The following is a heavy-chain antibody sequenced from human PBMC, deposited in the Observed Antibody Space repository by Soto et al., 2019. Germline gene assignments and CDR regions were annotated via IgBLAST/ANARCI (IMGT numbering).Heavy chain of an antibody. J-gene: IGHJ4*02. Sequence: GGSLRLSCAASGITFSSYWMSWVRQAPGKGLEWVATIKQDGSEKYYVDSVKGRFTISRDNSKNTLYLQMNSLRAEDTAVFYCAKEWVITFGGVIASHFDYWGQGTLVTVSS. CDR3: AKEWVITFGGVIASHFDY. V-gene: IGHV3-7*01. D-gene: IGHD3-16*02. CDR1: GITFSSYW. CDR2: IKQDGSEK.